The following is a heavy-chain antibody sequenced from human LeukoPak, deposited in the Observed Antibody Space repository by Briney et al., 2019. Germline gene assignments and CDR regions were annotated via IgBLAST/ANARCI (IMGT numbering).Heavy chain of an antibody. CDR3: ARESGTDAFDI. CDR2: INPNSGGT. V-gene: IGHV1-2*02. J-gene: IGHJ3*02. Sequence: VASVKVSCKASGYTFTGHYMHWVRQAPGQGLEWMGWINPNSGGTNYAQKFQGRVTMTRDTSISTAYMELSRLRSDDTAVYYCARESGTDAFDIWGQGTMVTVSS. D-gene: IGHD6-13*01. CDR1: GYTFTGHY.